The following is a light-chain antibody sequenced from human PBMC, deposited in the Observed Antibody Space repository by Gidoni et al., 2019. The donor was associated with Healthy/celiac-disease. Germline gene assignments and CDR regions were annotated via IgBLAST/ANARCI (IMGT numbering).Light chain of an antibody. Sequence: SSELTQDPAVSVALGQTVRITCQGDSLRNDYASWYQQKPGQAPILVIYGKNNRPSGIPDRFSGSSSGNTASLTLPGAQAEDEADYYCYSRDSRANRWVFGGGTKLTVL. J-gene: IGLJ3*02. CDR1: SLRNDY. CDR3: YSRDSRANRWV. V-gene: IGLV3-19*01. CDR2: GKN.